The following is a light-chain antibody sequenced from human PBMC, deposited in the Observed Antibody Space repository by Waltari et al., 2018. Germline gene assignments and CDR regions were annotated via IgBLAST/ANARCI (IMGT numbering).Light chain of an antibody. J-gene: IGKJ3*01. CDR2: AAS. CDR1: QSVGSN. Sequence: EIVMTQSPATLSVSPGDRATLSCRASQSVGSNLAWYQQKPGQAPRLLIYAASTRATGIPARFSGSGSGTEFTLTISSLQSEDFAVYHCQQYYNWPPAFTFGPGTKVGIK. V-gene: IGKV3-15*01. CDR3: QQYYNWPPAFT.